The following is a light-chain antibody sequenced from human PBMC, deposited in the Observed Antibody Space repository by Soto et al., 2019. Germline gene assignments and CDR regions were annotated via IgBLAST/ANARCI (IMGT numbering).Light chain of an antibody. CDR2: GNS. CDR3: QSYDSSRSGSV. Sequence: QSVLTQPPSVSGAPGQRVTISCTGSSSNIGAGYDVHWYQQLPGTAPKLLIYGNSNRPSGVPDRFSGSKSGTSASLAITGLQAEDEADYYCQSYDSSRSGSVFGGGTKRTGL. J-gene: IGLJ2*01. CDR1: SSNIGAGYD. V-gene: IGLV1-40*01.